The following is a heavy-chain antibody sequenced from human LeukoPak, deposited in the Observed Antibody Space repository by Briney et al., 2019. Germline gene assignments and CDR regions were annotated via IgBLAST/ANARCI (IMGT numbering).Heavy chain of an antibody. J-gene: IGHJ4*02. CDR3: ARGYYYDNSGLFDY. CDR1: GFTFDEYG. Sequence: GGSLRLSCAASGFTFDEYGMSWVRQAPGKGLEWVSGINWKGGSTGYADSVKGRFTISRDNAKNSLYLQMNSLRAEDTALYYCARGYYYDNSGLFDYWGQGTLVTVSS. D-gene: IGHD3-22*01. V-gene: IGHV3-20*04. CDR2: INWKGGST.